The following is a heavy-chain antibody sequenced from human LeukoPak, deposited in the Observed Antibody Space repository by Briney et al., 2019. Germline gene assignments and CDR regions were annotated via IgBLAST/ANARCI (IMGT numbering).Heavy chain of an antibody. CDR1: GYTFTGYY. D-gene: IGHD3-22*01. J-gene: IGHJ4*02. CDR3: ARAQTYYYDSSGYDFDY. Sequence: ASVKVSCKASGYTFTGYYVHWVRQAPGQGLEWMGWINPNSGGTNCAQKFQGRVTMTRDTSISTAYMELSRLRSDDTAVYYCARAQTYYYDSSGYDFDYWGQGTLVTVSS. CDR2: INPNSGGT. V-gene: IGHV1-2*02.